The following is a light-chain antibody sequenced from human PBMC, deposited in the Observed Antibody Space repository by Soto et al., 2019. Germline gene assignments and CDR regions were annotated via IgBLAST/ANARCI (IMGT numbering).Light chain of an antibody. CDR2: EVS. Sequence: VLTQPASVSGSPGQSITISCTGTSSDIGNYNYVSWYRQYPGKAPKLMIYEVSNRPAGVSNRLSGSKSGNTASLTISGLQAEDEADYYCSSYTTSNPYVFGTGTKLTVL. CDR3: SSYTTSNPYV. J-gene: IGLJ1*01. V-gene: IGLV2-14*01. CDR1: SSDIGNYNY.